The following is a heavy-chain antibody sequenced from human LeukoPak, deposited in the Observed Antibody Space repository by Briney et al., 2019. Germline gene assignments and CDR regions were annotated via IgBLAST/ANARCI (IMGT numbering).Heavy chain of an antibody. V-gene: IGHV4-59*01. D-gene: IGHD2-2*01. CDR2: IYYSGST. Sequence: SETLSLTCTVSGGSISSYYWSWIRQPPGKGLEWIGYIYYSGSTNYNPSLKSRVTISVDSSKNQFSLKLSSVTAADKAVYYCARVGGWSSTNFNYYFGMDVWGQGNRVTVSS. J-gene: IGHJ6*02. CDR1: GGSISSYY. CDR3: ARVGGWSSTNFNYYFGMDV.